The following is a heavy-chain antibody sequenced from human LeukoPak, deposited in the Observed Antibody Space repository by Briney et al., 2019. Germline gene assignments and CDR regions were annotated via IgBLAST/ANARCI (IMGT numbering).Heavy chain of an antibody. CDR3: ARESIAARPGYYGMDV. J-gene: IGHJ6*02. Sequence: ASVKVSCKASGYTFTSHYMHWVRQAPGQGLEWMGVINPSSGSTTYAQKFQGRVTMTRDTSTSTVYMELSSLRSEDTAVYYCARESIAARPGYYGMDVWGQGTTVTVSS. V-gene: IGHV1-46*01. D-gene: IGHD6-6*01. CDR1: GYTFTSHY. CDR2: INPSSGST.